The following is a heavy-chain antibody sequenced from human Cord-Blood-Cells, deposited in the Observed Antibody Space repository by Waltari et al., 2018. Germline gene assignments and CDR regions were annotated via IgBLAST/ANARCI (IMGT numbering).Heavy chain of an antibody. CDR2: INHSGST. CDR1: GGSFSGHY. Sequence: QVQLQQWGAGLLKPSETLSLTCAVYGGSFSGHYWSWIRQPPGKGLGWIGEINHSGSTNYNPSLKSRVTISVDTSKNQFSLKLSSVTAADTAVYYCAREPVRMGDYWGQGTLVTVSS. J-gene: IGHJ4*02. D-gene: IGHD1-26*01. CDR3: AREPVRMGDY. V-gene: IGHV4-34*01.